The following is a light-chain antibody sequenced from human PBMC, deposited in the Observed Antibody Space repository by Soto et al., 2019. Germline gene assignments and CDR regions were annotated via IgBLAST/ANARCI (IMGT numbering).Light chain of an antibody. CDR1: QSVSSN. CDR2: DAS. J-gene: IGKJ4*01. Sequence: EIVLTQSPATLSLSPGERATLSCRASQSVSSNLAWYQQKPGQAPRLLIYDASNRATGIPARFSGSGSGTVFTLTISXLEPEDVAVYYCQQRSNWPRTFGGGTKVEIK. CDR3: QQRSNWPRT. V-gene: IGKV3-11*01.